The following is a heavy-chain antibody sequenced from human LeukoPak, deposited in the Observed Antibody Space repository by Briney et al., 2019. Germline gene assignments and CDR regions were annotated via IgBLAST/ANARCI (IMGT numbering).Heavy chain of an antibody. J-gene: IGHJ4*02. CDR3: ARAVTYYYGSGKYYFDY. CDR1: GGTFSGYY. Sequence: SETLSLTCAVYGGTFSGYYWSWIRQPPGKRLEWVGESNDSGGTNYNPSLKSRVTISADKSKNQVSLRLTSVTAADTAVYYCARAVTYYYGSGKYYFDYWGQGTLVTVSS. V-gene: IGHV4-34*01. D-gene: IGHD3-10*01. CDR2: SNDSGGT.